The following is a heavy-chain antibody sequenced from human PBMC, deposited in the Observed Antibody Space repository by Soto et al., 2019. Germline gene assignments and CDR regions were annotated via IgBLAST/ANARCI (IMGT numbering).Heavy chain of an antibody. CDR1: GGSISSGDYY. V-gene: IGHV4-30-4*01. CDR3: ARVIDYYYDSSGYLSWFDP. D-gene: IGHD3-22*01. Sequence: PSETLSLTCTVSGGSISSGDYYWSWIRQPPGKGLEWIGYIYYSGSTYYNPSPKSRVTISVDTSKNQFSLKLSSVTAADTAVYYCARVIDYYYDSSGYLSWFDPWGQGTLVTVSS. CDR2: IYYSGST. J-gene: IGHJ5*02.